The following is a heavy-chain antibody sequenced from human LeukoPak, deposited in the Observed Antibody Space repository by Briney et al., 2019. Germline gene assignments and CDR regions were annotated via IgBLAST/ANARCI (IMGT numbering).Heavy chain of an antibody. Sequence: GGSLRLSCAASGFTFSSYSMNWVRQAPGKGLEWVSSISSSSSYIYYADSVKGRFTISRDNAKNSLYLQMNSLRAEDTAVYYCASSPYDYGIDYWGQGTLVTVSS. J-gene: IGHJ4*02. D-gene: IGHD4-17*01. CDR2: ISSSSSYI. V-gene: IGHV3-21*01. CDR3: ASSPYDYGIDY. CDR1: GFTFSSYS.